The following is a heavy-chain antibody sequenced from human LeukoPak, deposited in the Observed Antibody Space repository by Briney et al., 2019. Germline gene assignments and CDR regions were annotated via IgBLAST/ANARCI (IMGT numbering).Heavy chain of an antibody. V-gene: IGHV3-23*01. Sequence: GGSLRLSCAASGFTFSSYAMSWVRQAPGKGLEWVSAISGSGGSTYYADSVKGRFTISRDNSKNTLYLQMNSLRAEDTAVYYCAKSYDYGSGSYEGGFDYWGQGTLVTVSS. CDR2: ISGSGGST. D-gene: IGHD3-10*01. J-gene: IGHJ4*02. CDR3: AKSYDYGSGSYEGGFDY. CDR1: GFTFSSYA.